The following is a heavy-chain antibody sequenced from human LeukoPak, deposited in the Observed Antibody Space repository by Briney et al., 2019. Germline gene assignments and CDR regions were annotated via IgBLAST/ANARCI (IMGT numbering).Heavy chain of an antibody. CDR1: GFTFNTYA. Sequence: QTGGSLRLSCAASGFTFNTYAMSWVRQAPGKGLEWVSSINDGGRDTHYADSVRGRFTISRDNSKSSVFLQMSSLRVEDTAVYFCTRESYFYDGSDYYPWFDPWGRGTLVTVSS. J-gene: IGHJ5*02. CDR3: TRESYFYDGSDYYPWFDP. D-gene: IGHD3-22*01. V-gene: IGHV3-23*01. CDR2: INDGGRDT.